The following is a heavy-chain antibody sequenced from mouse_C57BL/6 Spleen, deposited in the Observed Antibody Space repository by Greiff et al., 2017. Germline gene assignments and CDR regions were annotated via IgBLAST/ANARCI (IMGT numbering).Heavy chain of an antibody. CDR1: GFTFSSYA. Sequence: EVKVVESGGGLVKPGGSLKLSCAASGFTFSSYAMSWVRQTPEKRLEWVATISDGGSYTYYPDNVKGRFTISRDNAKNNLYLQMSHLKSEDTAMYYCARDRFSVVATDYFDYWGQGTTLTVSS. D-gene: IGHD1-1*01. J-gene: IGHJ2*01. CDR3: ARDRFSVVATDYFDY. V-gene: IGHV5-4*01. CDR2: ISDGGSYT.